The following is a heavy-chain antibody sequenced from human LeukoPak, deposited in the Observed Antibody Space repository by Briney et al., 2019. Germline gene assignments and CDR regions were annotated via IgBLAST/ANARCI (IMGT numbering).Heavy chain of an antibody. J-gene: IGHJ4*02. CDR3: ARREGSYNYFDY. D-gene: IGHD1-26*01. CDR1: GFTFSSYA. CDR2: ISYDGSNK. V-gene: IGHV3-30*04. Sequence: GGSLRLSCAASGFTFSSYAMHWVRQAPGKGLEWVAVISYDGSNKYYADSVKGRFTISRDNSKNTLYLQMNSLRAEDTAVYYCARREGSYNYFDYWGQGTLVTVSS.